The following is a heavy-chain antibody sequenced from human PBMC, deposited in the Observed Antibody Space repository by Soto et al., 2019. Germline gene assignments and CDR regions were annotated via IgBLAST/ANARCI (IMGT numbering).Heavy chain of an antibody. CDR3: ARAISSGWYFDY. V-gene: IGHV3-30-3*01. D-gene: IGHD6-19*01. J-gene: IGHJ4*02. CDR2: ISYDGSNK. Sequence: GGSLRLSCAASGFTFSSYAMHWVRQAPGKGLEWVAVISYDGSNKYYADSVKGRFTISRDNSKNTLYLQMNSLRAEDTAVYYCARAISSGWYFDYWGQGILVTVSS. CDR1: GFTFSSYA.